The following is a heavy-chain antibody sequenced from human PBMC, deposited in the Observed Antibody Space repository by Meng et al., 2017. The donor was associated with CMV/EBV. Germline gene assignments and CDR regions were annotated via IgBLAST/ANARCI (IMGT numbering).Heavy chain of an antibody. Sequence: LSLTGAASGFTFSSYSMNWGRQAPGKGLEWVSYISSSSSTIYYADSVKGRFTISRDNAKNSLYLQMNSLRAEDTAVYYCARDSPGRYCSGGSCYYYYYGMDVWGQGTTVTVSS. J-gene: IGHJ6*02. CDR3: ARDSPGRYCSGGSCYYYYYGMDV. CDR2: ISSSSSTI. CDR1: GFTFSSYS. V-gene: IGHV3-48*04. D-gene: IGHD2-15*01.